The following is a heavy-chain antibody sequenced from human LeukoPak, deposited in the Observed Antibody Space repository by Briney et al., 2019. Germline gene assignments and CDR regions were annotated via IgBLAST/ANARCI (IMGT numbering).Heavy chain of an antibody. Sequence: SETLSLTCAGYGGTFSGYYWSWLRQPPGKGLEWFGEINHSGSTNYNPSRKRRVTISVDTSKNQFSLKLSSVTAADTAVYYCARTTMIAHATNYWGQGTLVTVSS. D-gene: IGHD3-22*01. V-gene: IGHV4-34*01. CDR1: GGTFSGYY. CDR2: INHSGST. CDR3: ARTTMIAHATNY. J-gene: IGHJ4*02.